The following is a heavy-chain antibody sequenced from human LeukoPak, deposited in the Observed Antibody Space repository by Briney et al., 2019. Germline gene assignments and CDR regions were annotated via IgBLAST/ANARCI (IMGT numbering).Heavy chain of an antibody. CDR1: GGSISSYY. CDR2: IYYSGST. J-gene: IGHJ4*02. Sequence: PSETLSLTCTVSGGSISSYYWSWIRQPPGKGLEWIGYIYYSGSTNYNPSLKSRVTISVDRSKNQFSLKLSSVTAADTAVYYCARVDVPGIAAAGYYFDYWGQGTLVTVSS. CDR3: ARVDVPGIAAAGYYFDY. V-gene: IGHV4-59*12. D-gene: IGHD6-13*01.